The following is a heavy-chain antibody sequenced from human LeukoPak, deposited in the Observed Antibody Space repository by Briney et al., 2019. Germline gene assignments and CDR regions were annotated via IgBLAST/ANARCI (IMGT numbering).Heavy chain of an antibody. J-gene: IGHJ4*02. V-gene: IGHV1-24*01. CDR1: GYSVTELS. CDR2: FNREDAAP. D-gene: IGHD3-22*01. Sequence: ASVKVSCKVSGYSVTELSMHWVRQAPRLGLEWVGGFNREDAAPVYAQQFQGRVTMTEDTSTDTAYMELSSLRSEDTALYYCATLDSYYDNSGRPLLPDWGQGTLVTVSS. CDR3: ATLDSYYDNSGRPLLPD.